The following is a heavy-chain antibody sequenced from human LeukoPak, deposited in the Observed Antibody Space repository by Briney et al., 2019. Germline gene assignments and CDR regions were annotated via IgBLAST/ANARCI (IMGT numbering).Heavy chain of an antibody. V-gene: IGHV3-9*01. CDR3: AKADGYSSGWSDY. CDR1: GFTFDDYA. CDR2: ISWNSGSI. D-gene: IGHD6-19*01. J-gene: IGHJ4*02. Sequence: GRSLRLSCAASGFTFDDYAMHWVRQAPGKGLEWVSGISWNSGSIGYADSVKGRFTISRDNAKNSLYLQMNSLRAEDTALYYCAKADGYSSGWSDYWGQGTLVTVSS.